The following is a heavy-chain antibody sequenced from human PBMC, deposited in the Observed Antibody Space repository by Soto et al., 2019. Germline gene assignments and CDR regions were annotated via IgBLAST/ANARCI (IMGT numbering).Heavy chain of an antibody. CDR1: GYTFTSAA. CDR2: INPGSGLT. CDR3: ARDAGHLVQVVRADDALDV. Sequence: QVHIVQSGAEVRKPGASVKVSCKTSGYTFTSAAIHWVRQAPGQRFEWMGWINPGSGLTGNSGHFQGRVTLTRDTAANTVYSDQASLTFADTVVYYCARDAGHLVQVVRADDALDVWGQGTVVTVSS. J-gene: IGHJ3*01. V-gene: IGHV1-3*01. D-gene: IGHD3-10*02.